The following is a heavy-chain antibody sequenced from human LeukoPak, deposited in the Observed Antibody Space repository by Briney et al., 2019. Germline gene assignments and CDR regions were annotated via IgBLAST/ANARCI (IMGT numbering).Heavy chain of an antibody. CDR1: GGSISTYY. CDR2: IYYIGST. CDR3: ARDLGDTAMAPGPVDY. D-gene: IGHD5-18*01. Sequence: SETLSLTCTVSGGSISTYYWSWIRQPPGKGLEWIAYIYYIGSTDYNPSLKSRVTISVDTSKNQFSLKLSSVTAADTAVYYCARDLGDTAMAPGPVDYWGQGTLVTVSS. J-gene: IGHJ4*02. V-gene: IGHV4-59*12.